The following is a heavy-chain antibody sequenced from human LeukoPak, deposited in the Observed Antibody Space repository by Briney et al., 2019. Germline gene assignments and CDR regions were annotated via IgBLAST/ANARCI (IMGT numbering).Heavy chain of an antibody. Sequence: SETLSLTCTVSGGSISSYDGSWIRQPPGKGLEWIGFIYYSGTNKYNPALKSRVTISVDTSKNQFSLKLSSVTAADTAVYYCAGSYDSRGYYYYGMDVWGQGTTVTVSS. V-gene: IGHV4-59*01. CDR3: AGSYDSRGYYYYGMDV. CDR2: IYYSGTN. J-gene: IGHJ6*02. CDR1: GGSISSYD. D-gene: IGHD3-22*01.